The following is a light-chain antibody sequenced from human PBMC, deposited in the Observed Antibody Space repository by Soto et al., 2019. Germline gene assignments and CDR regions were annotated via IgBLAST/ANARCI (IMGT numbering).Light chain of an antibody. CDR1: RMVSSN. CDR2: GAS. V-gene: IGKV3-15*01. J-gene: IGKJ1*01. Sequence: EIVMTQSPATLSVSPGERATLYCRASRMVSSNLAWYQQKPGQAPRLLIYGASTRATGIAARVSGSGSGTEFTLTISSLQSEDFAVYYCQQYKNWLRTFGQGTKVEIK. CDR3: QQYKNWLRT.